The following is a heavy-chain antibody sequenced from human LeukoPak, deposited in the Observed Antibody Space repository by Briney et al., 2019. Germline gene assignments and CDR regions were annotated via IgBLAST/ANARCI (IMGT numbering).Heavy chain of an antibody. CDR1: GFAFSSYS. V-gene: IGHV3-48*01. Sequence: GGSLRLSCAASGFAFSSYSMNWVRQAPGKGLEWVSYISSSSSTIYYADSVKGRFTISRDNAKNSLYLQMNSLRAEDTAVYYCARDRGVMVWGQGTLVTVSS. CDR2: ISSSSSTI. J-gene: IGHJ4*02. D-gene: IGHD3-10*01. CDR3: ARDRGVMV.